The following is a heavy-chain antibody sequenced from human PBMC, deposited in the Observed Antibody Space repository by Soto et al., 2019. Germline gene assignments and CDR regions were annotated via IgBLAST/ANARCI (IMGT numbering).Heavy chain of an antibody. CDR1: GCSISSYY. V-gene: IGHV4-59*01. Sequence: SGTLSLTCPVAGCSISSYYWSWIRQPPWKGLEWIGYIYYSGSTNYNPSLKSRVTISVDTSKNQFSLKLSSVTAADTAVYYCARTNCSGGSCYSPVGRYNWFDPWGQGTLVT. CDR3: ARTNCSGGSCYSPVGRYNWFDP. D-gene: IGHD2-15*01. J-gene: IGHJ5*02. CDR2: IYYSGST.